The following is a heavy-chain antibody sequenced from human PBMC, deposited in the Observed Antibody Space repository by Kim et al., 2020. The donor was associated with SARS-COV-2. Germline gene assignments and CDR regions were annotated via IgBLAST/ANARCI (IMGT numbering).Heavy chain of an antibody. CDR2: IYYSGST. CDR1: GGSISSSSYY. V-gene: IGHV4-39*07. D-gene: IGHD2-15*01. CDR3: ARDRPGYCSGGSCSGGFDP. Sequence: SETLSLTCTVSGGSISSSSYYWGWIRQPPGKGLEWIGSIYYSGSTYYNPSLKSRVTISVDTSKNQFSLKLSSVTAADTAVYYCARDRPGYCSGGSCSGGFDPWGQGTLVTVSS. J-gene: IGHJ5*02.